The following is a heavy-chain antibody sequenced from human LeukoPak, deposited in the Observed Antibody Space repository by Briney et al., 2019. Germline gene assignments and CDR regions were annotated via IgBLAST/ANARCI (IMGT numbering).Heavy chain of an antibody. J-gene: IGHJ4*02. CDR3: ASGDTVVTHFDY. CDR1: GFTFSSYG. V-gene: IGHV3-33*01. D-gene: IGHD4-23*01. Sequence: GGSLRLSCAASGFTFSSYGMHWVRQAPGKGLEWVAVIWYDGSNKYYADSVKGRFTISRDNSKNTLYLQMNSLRAEDTAVYYCASGDTVVTHFDYWGQGTLVTVSS. CDR2: IWYDGSNK.